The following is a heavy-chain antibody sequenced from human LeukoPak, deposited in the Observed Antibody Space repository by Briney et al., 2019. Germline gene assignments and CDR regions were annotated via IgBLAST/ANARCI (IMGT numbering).Heavy chain of an antibody. CDR3: ARGRDGYNQGNFDY. Sequence: SETLSLTCAVYGGSFSGYYWSWIRQPPGKGLGWIGEINHSGSTNYNPSLKSRVTISVDTSKNQFSLKLSSVTAADTAVYYCARGRDGYNQGNFDYWGQGTLVTVSS. D-gene: IGHD5-24*01. CDR1: GGSFSGYY. CDR2: INHSGST. V-gene: IGHV4-34*01. J-gene: IGHJ4*02.